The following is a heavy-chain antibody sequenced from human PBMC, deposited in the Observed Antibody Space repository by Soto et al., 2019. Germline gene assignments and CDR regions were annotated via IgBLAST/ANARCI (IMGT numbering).Heavy chain of an antibody. J-gene: IGHJ4*02. CDR3: ARESPGVGDYGVDYFDY. V-gene: IGHV1-69*06. CDR2: IIPIFGTA. Sequence: QVQLVQSGAEVKKPGSSVKVSCKASGGTISSYAISWVRQAPGQGLEWMGGIIPIFGTANYAQKFQGRVTITADKSTSTAYMELSSLRSEDTAVYYCARESPGVGDYGVDYFDYWGQGTLVTVSS. CDR1: GGTISSYA. D-gene: IGHD4-17*01.